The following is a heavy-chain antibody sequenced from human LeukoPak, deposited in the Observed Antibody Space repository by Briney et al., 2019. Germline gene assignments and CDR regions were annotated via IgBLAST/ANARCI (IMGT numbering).Heavy chain of an antibody. CDR2: ISYDGSNK. V-gene: IGHV3-30-3*01. CDR1: GFTFSSYA. J-gene: IGHJ4*02. CDR3: ARDRTGNFDY. Sequence: GGSLRLSCAASGFTFSSYAMHWVRQAPGKGLEWVAVISYDGSNKYYADSVKGRFTISRDNSKNTLYLQMNSLRAEDTAVYYCARDRTGNFDYWGQGTLVTVSS. D-gene: IGHD1-1*01.